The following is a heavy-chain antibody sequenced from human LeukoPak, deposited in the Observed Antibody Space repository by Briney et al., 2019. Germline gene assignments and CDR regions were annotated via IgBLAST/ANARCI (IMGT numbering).Heavy chain of an antibody. J-gene: IGHJ4*02. CDR1: GFTFSSYG. D-gene: IGHD6-6*01. CDR2: IRYDGSNK. V-gene: IGHV3-30*02. Sequence: PGGSLRLSCAASGFTFSSYGMHWVRQAPGKGLEWVAFIRYDGSNKYYADSVKGRFTISRDNSKNTLYLQMNSLRAEDTAVYYCAKDQSAPYSSSSEACDYWGQGTLVTVSS. CDR3: AKDQSAPYSSSSEACDY.